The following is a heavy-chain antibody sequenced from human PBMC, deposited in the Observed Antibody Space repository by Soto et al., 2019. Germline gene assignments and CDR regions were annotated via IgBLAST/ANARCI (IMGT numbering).Heavy chain of an antibody. J-gene: IGHJ5*02. D-gene: IGHD2-15*01. CDR2: INPDNGNT. CDR3: ARGIATGQLDP. Sequence: ASVKVSCKASGYTFTRYTMNWVRRAPGQRLEWMGWINPDNGNTKSSQKFQDRVIITRDTSASTAYMDLSSLRSEDTAVYYCARGIATGQLDPWGQGTLVTVSS. CDR1: GYTFTRYT. V-gene: IGHV1-3*01.